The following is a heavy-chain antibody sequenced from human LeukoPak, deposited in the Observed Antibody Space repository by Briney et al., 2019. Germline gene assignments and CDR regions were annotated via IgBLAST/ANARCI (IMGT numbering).Heavy chain of an antibody. D-gene: IGHD2-2*02. Sequence: GESLKISCEVSGYSFSNYWLAWVRQMPGKGLEWMGLIYPGDSDTRYSPSFQGQLTFSADKSISTAYLQWSSLKASDTAMYYCARRYCGTSTCYKEAFDIWGQGTMVTVSS. V-gene: IGHV5-51*01. CDR3: ARRYCGTSTCYKEAFDI. J-gene: IGHJ3*02. CDR2: IYPGDSDT. CDR1: GYSFSNYW.